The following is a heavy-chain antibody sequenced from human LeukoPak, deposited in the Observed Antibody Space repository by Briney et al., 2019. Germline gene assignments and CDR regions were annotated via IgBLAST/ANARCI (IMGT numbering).Heavy chain of an antibody. CDR2: ISYDGSNK. V-gene: IGHV3-30*03. CDR1: GFTFSSCG. D-gene: IGHD5-18*01. CDR3: ARALEGYRYYFDY. Sequence: GGSLRLSCAASGFTFSSCGMHWVRQAPGKGLEWVAVISYDGSNKYYADSVKGRFTISRDNSKNTLYLQMNSLRAEDTAVYYCARALEGYRYYFDYWGQGTLVTVSS. J-gene: IGHJ4*02.